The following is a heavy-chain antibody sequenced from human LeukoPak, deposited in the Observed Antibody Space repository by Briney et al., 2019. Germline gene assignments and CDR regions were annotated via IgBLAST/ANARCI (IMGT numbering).Heavy chain of an antibody. CDR2: ISGSGRST. J-gene: IGHJ6*02. CDR1: GFTFSNYA. Sequence: PGGSLRLSCAASGFTFSNYAASWVRQAPGKGLEWVSTISGSGRSTYYADSVKGRFTISRDNSKNTLYLQMNSLRAEDTAVYYCARGSSGWYISGMDVWGQGTTVTVSS. CDR3: ARGSSGWYISGMDV. V-gene: IGHV3-23*01. D-gene: IGHD6-19*01.